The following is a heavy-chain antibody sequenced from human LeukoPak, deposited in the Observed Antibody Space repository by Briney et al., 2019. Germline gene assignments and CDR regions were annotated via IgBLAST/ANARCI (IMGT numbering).Heavy chain of an antibody. CDR1: GFTFSDYY. Sequence: GGSLRLSRAASGFTFSDYYMSWIRQAPGKGLEWVSYISSSGSTIYYADSVKGRFTISRDNAKNSLYLQMNSLRAEDTAVYYCARDRTLRPRRLIQPGFAEGHYYGMDVWGQGTTVTVSS. V-gene: IGHV3-11*01. J-gene: IGHJ6*02. CDR3: ARDRTLRPRRLIQPGFAEGHYYGMDV. D-gene: IGHD3-16*01. CDR2: ISSSGSTI.